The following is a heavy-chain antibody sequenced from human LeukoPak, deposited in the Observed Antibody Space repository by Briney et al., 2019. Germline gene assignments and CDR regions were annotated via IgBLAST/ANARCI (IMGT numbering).Heavy chain of an antibody. CDR3: AKDGLRACYYDSSGYYFDY. Sequence: GRSLRLSCAASGFTFDDYAMHWVRQAPGKGLEWVSGISWNSGSIGYADSVKGRFTISRDNAKNSLYLQMNSLRAEDTALYYCAKDGLRACYYDSSGYYFDYWGQGTLVTVSS. V-gene: IGHV3-9*01. D-gene: IGHD3-22*01. CDR1: GFTFDDYA. CDR2: ISWNSGSI. J-gene: IGHJ4*02.